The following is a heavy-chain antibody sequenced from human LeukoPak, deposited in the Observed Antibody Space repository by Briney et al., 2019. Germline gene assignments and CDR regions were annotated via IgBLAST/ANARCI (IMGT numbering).Heavy chain of an antibody. CDR3: ARGAGITGTTSVQWFDP. J-gene: IGHJ5*02. CDR1: GYTFTGYY. Sequence: ASVKVSCKASGYTFTGYYMHWVRQAPGQGLEWMGWINPNSGGTNYAQKFQGRVTMTRDTSISTAHMEQSRLRSDDTAVYYCARGAGITGTTSVQWFDPWGQGTLVTVSS. V-gene: IGHV1-2*02. D-gene: IGHD1-7*01. CDR2: INPNSGGT.